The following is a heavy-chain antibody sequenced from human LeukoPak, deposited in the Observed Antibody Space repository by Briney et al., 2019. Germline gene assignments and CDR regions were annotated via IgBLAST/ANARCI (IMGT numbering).Heavy chain of an antibody. CDR3: VKDLSYESSGSALES. V-gene: IGHV3-43*01. CDR2: VNWHGTA. CDR1: GFTFEDYT. Sequence: PGGSLRLSCVASGFTFEDYTMHWVRQAPGKTLEWVSLVNWHGTAYYTDSVKGRFTISRDNSKDSLYLQMENLRSEDTAFYYCVKDLSYESSGSALESWGQGTLVTVSS. D-gene: IGHD3-22*01. J-gene: IGHJ4*02.